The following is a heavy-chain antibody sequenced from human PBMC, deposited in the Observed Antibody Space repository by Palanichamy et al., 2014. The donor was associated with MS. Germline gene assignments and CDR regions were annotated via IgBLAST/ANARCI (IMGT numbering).Heavy chain of an antibody. V-gene: IGHV7-4-1*01. Sequence: QVQLVQSGSELKKPGASVTVSCKASGYTFTSYAMTWVRQAPGQGLEWMGWINTHTGNPTYAQGFTGRFVFSLDTSVSTAYLQIYSLEAEDGAVYYCARTPSGYYSDLWGQGTLVTVSS. J-gene: IGHJ4*02. D-gene: IGHD3-22*01. CDR3: ARTPSGYYSDL. CDR1: GYTFTSYA. CDR2: INTHTGNP.